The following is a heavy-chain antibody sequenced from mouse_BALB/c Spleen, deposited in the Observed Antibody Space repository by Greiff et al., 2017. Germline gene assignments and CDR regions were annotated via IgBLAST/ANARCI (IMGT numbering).Heavy chain of an antibody. CDR3: AREGANYGVY. CDR1: GYAFSSYW. CDR2: IYPGDGDT. D-gene: IGHD1-1*01. V-gene: IGHV1-80*01. Sequence: VQLQQSGAELVRPGSSVKISCKASGYAFSSYWMNWVKQRPGQGLEWIGQIYPGDGDTNYNGKFKGKATLTADKSSSTAYMQLSSLTSEDSAVYFCAREGANYGVYWGQGTLVTVSA. J-gene: IGHJ3*01.